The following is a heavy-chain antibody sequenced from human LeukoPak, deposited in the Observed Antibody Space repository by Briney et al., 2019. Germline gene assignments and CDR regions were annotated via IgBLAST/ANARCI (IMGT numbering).Heavy chain of an antibody. D-gene: IGHD3-22*01. Sequence: GSLRLSCAASGFTFSSYAMHWVRQAPGKGLEWIGDVGHSGSADYNPSLKSRVTISADPSKSQFSLKLTSVTAADTAVYYCATRGDYSDTSGNSYDALDIWGQGTMVTVSS. CDR2: VGHSGSA. CDR3: ATRGDYSDTSGNSYDALDI. J-gene: IGHJ3*02. CDR1: GFTFSSYA. V-gene: IGHV4-34*08.